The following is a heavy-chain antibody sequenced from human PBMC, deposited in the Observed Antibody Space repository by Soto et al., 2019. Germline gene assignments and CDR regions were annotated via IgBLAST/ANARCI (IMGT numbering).Heavy chain of an antibody. CDR2: VYHTGNT. J-gene: IGHJ4*02. D-gene: IGHD1-20*01. CDR3: AREQYNWKL. CDR1: GVSITNYY. Sequence: SETLSLTCGVSGVSITNYYWTWIRHSPGKGLEWIGYVYHTGNTYYNPSLRSRVTISLDTSKNQVSLRLRSVTAADTAVYYCAREQYNWKLWGQGTLVTVSS. V-gene: IGHV4-59*01.